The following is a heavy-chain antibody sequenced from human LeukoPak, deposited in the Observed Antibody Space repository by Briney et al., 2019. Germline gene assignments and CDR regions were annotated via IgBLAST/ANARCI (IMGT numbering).Heavy chain of an antibody. J-gene: IGHJ4*02. CDR2: ISRSGVAT. CDR3: AKARYSYGYQVDY. Sequence: GGTLRLSCAASGFTFTSFAMSWVRQAPGKGLEWVSTISRSGVATYYANSVKGRFTISRDNAKNSLYLQMNSLRAEDTALYYCAKARYSYGYQVDYWGQGTLVTVSS. D-gene: IGHD5-18*01. V-gene: IGHV3-23*01. CDR1: GFTFTSFA.